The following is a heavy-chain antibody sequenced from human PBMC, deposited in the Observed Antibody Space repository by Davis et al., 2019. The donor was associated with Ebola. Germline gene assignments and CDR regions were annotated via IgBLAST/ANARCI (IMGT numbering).Heavy chain of an antibody. CDR1: GFTFSSYS. J-gene: IGHJ5*02. CDR3: AKVFGSTSCYHP. CDR2: ISGSGGST. D-gene: IGHD2-2*01. Sequence: GESLKISCAASGFTFSSYSMNWVRQAPGKGLEWVSAISGSGGSTYYADSVKGRFTISRDNSKNTLYLQMNSLRAEDTAVYYCAKVFGSTSCYHPWGQGTLVTVSS. V-gene: IGHV3-23*01.